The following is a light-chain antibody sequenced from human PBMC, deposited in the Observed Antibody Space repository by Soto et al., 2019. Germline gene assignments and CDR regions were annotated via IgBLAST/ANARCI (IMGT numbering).Light chain of an antibody. V-gene: IGKV1-5*03. CDR3: KHDNVMWA. CDR1: QSISSW. CDR2: QAS. J-gene: IGKJ1*01. Sequence: DIQMTQSPSTLSASVGDRVTITCRASQSISSWLAWYQQKPGKAPNLLISQASNLKSVVPSRFSGSGSGTDFPPIINSLQPEDFATYYCKHDNVMWAFGQGTKVDIK.